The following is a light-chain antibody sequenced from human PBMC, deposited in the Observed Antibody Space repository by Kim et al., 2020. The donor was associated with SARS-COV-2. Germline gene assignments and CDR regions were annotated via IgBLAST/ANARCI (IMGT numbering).Light chain of an antibody. CDR2: KVV. Sequence: PGSISCRSSQSLIYSDGNIYLDWFPQRPALSPRRLIYKVVNRDSGVRDRFSGSESGTDFTLRIGRVEAEDVGVYYCLHATHWLMHTFGQGTKLEI. CDR1: QSLIYSDGNIY. CDR3: LHATHWLMHT. J-gene: IGKJ2*01. V-gene: IGKV2-30*01.